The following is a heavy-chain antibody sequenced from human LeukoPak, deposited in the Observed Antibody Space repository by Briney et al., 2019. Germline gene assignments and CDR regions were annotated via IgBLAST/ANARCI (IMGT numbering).Heavy chain of an antibody. CDR2: MSLNSGNT. V-gene: IGHV1-8*02. CDR3: AGCSSSSCYDYFHH. D-gene: IGHD2-2*01. CDR1: GYTFTSYG. Sequence: ASVKVSCKASGYTFTSYGINWVRQATGQGLEWIGYMSLNSGNTGYAQNFQGRVTMTSSTSINTVYMELSSLTSEDTAVYYRAGCSSSSCYDYFHHWGQGTQVTVSS. J-gene: IGHJ1*01.